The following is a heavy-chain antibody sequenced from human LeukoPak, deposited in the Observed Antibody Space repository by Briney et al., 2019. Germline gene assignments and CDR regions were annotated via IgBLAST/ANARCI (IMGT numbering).Heavy chain of an antibody. CDR2: IYSGGST. V-gene: IGHV3-53*01. D-gene: IGHD3-22*01. CDR1: GFTVSSNY. CDR3: ARDEGDDSSGYYYVN. J-gene: IGHJ4*02. Sequence: GGSLRLSCAASGFTVSSNYMSWVRQAPGKGLEWVSVIYSGGSTYYADSVKGRFTISRDNSKNTLYLQMNSLRAEDTAVYYCARDEGDDSSGYYYVNWGQGTLVTVSS.